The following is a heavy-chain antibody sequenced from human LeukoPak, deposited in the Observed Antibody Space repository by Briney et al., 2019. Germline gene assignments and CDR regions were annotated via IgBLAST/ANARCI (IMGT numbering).Heavy chain of an antibody. Sequence: SETLSLTCTVSGGSISSSSYYWGWIRQPPGKGLEWIGSIYYSGSTYYNPSLKSRVTISVDTSKNQFSLKLSSVTAADTAVYYCARHGHIIVVPAPFYMDVWGKGTTVTVSS. CDR1: GGSISSSSYY. CDR3: ARHGHIIVVPAPFYMDV. V-gene: IGHV4-39*07. D-gene: IGHD2-2*01. CDR2: IYYSGST. J-gene: IGHJ6*03.